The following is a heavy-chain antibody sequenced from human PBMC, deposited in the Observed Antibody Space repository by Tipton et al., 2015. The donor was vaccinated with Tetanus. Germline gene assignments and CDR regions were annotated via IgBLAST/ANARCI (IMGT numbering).Heavy chain of an antibody. D-gene: IGHD6-13*01. CDR3: AIPKPGITTPGDYFDY. CDR2: IIPSLAAA. V-gene: IGHV1-69*04. CDR1: GFTFRTYA. Sequence: QSGPEVKKPGSSVMVSCRASGFTFRTYAVTWVRQAPGHGLEWMGRIIPSLAAADYSPKFRGRLTVTADTSTTTAYMELRSLRSEDTAVYYCAIPKPGITTPGDYFDYWGQGTLVTVSS. J-gene: IGHJ4*02.